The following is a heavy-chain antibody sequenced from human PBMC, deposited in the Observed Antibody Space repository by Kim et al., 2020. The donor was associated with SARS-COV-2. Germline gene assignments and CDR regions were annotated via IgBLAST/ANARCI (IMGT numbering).Heavy chain of an antibody. Sequence: GGSLRLSCAASGFTFDDYGMSWVRQAPGKGLEWVSGINWNGGSTGYADSVKGRFTISRDNAKNSLYLQMNSLRAEDTALYYCARARDLAGTTNLGYWGQGTLVTVSS. J-gene: IGHJ4*02. V-gene: IGHV3-20*04. CDR2: INWNGGST. D-gene: IGHD1-7*01. CDR3: ARARDLAGTTNLGY. CDR1: GFTFDDYG.